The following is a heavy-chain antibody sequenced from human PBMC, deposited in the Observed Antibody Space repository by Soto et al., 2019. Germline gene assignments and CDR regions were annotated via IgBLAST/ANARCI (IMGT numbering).Heavy chain of an antibody. J-gene: IGHJ6*02. CDR1: GGSFRGYY. CDR3: ARGSRVKIPAASGRDYYYQGLDV. Sequence: QVQLQQWGAGLLKPSETLSLTCAVYGGSFRGYYWSWIRQPPGKGLEWIGEINHRGSTNYNPSVKSRVTISVDTSKNQVSLKLNSVTAAGTAVYYCARGSRVKIPAASGRDYYYQGLDVWGQGTAVTVSS. D-gene: IGHD6-25*01. V-gene: IGHV4-34*01. CDR2: INHRGST.